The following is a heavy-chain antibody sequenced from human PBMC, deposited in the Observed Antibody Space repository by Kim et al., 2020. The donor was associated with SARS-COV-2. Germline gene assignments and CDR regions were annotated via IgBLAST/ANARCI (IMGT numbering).Heavy chain of an antibody. CDR3: AKGYHNNAVRTVMDD. CDR1: GFTFSTYA. J-gene: IGHJ6*02. D-gene: IGHD4-17*01. CDR2: ITGSGGDT. V-gene: IGHV3-23*01. Sequence: GGSLRLSCRASGFTFSTYAMSWVRQAPGKGLEWVSGITGSGGDTYYGDSVKGRFIISRDNSKNTLSLQMNGLRAEDTAVYYCAKGYHNNAVRTVMDDWGQGTQVTVS.